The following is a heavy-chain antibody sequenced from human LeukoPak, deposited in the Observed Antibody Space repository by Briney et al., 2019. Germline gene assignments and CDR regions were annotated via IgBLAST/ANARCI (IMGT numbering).Heavy chain of an antibody. J-gene: IGHJ5*02. D-gene: IGHD3-3*01. CDR1: GGSFSGYY. Sequence: SETLSLTCAVYGGSFSGYYWSWIRQPPGKGLEWTGEINHSGSTNYNPSLKSRVTISVDTSKNQFSLKLSSVTAADTAVYYCARGRGRFPPRPNWFDPWGQGTLVTVSS. CDR3: ARGRGRFPPRPNWFDP. V-gene: IGHV4-34*01. CDR2: INHSGST.